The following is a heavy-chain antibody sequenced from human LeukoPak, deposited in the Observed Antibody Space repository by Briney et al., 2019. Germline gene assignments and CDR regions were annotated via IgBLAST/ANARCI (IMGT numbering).Heavy chain of an antibody. CDR1: GGTFSSYA. J-gene: IGHJ4*02. CDR2: IIPILGIA. CDR3: ARDREYYYDSSGFFDY. V-gene: IGHV1-69*04. Sequence: SVKVSCKASGGTFSSYAISWVRQAPGRGLEWMGRIIPILGIANYAQKFQGRVTITADKSTSTAYMELSSLRSEDTAVYYCARDREYYYDSSGFFDYWGQGTLVTVSS. D-gene: IGHD3-22*01.